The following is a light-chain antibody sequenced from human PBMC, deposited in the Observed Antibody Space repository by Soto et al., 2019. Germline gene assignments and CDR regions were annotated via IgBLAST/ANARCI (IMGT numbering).Light chain of an antibody. J-gene: IGKJ1*01. CDR3: QQANSFPLT. CDR1: QGIGKD. Sequence: ALSITQSPSSLSASVGDTVTITCRASQGIGKDLAWFQQRPGKAPKLLIYGASGLQNGVPSRFSGSGSGTDFTLTISSLQPEDFATYYCQQANSFPLTFGQGTKVDIK. CDR2: GAS. V-gene: IGKV1-6*01.